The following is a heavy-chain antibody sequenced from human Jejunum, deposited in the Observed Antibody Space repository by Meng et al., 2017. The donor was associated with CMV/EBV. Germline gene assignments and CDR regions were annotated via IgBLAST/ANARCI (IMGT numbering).Heavy chain of an antibody. CDR3: ALFTRSWFDP. CDR2: IYWDEDK. CDR1: WFTLRPSEVG. J-gene: IGHJ5*02. V-gene: IGHV2-5*02. Sequence: IHLRGLGPTLVKPTHALTLTCTFSWFTLRPSEVGVGWIRQPQGKALEWLAVIYWDEDKRYRPTLKSRLTITKDTSKNQVVLTLSNMDPVDTATYYCALFTRSWFDPWGQGTLVTVSS. D-gene: IGHD2-2*01.